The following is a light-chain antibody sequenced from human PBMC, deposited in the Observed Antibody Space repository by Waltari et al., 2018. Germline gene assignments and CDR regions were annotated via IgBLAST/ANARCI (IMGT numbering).Light chain of an antibody. V-gene: IGLV2-23*01. J-gene: IGLJ2*01. CDR3: CTFTSSGTWV. CDR2: GAT. CDR1: SDVGNYHL. Sequence: QSALTQPASVSGSPGQSITISCTSDVGNYHLVSWYQQRPGTAPKLKIYGATKRHSGVSGRCSGSKAVHTASLTSSGLQAEDEADYYCCTFTSSGTWVFGGGTKLTVL.